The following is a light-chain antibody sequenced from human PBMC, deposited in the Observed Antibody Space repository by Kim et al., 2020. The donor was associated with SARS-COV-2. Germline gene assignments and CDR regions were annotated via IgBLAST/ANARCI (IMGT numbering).Light chain of an antibody. J-gene: IGKJ1*01. Sequence: DIQMTQFPSTLSGSVGDRVTITCRASQSFNDRLAWYQQKPGKAPNLLIYKASNLKSGVSSRFSGSGSGTEFTLTISSLQPDDAATYYCQQYSHYSRTFGQGTKVDIK. V-gene: IGKV1-5*03. CDR2: KAS. CDR1: QSFNDR. CDR3: QQYSHYSRT.